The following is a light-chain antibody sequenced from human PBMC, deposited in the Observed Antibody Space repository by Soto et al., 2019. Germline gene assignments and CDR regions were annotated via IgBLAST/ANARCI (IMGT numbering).Light chain of an antibody. CDR2: GTS. V-gene: IGKV3-20*01. CDR3: QQYGTSLST. Sequence: EVVMTQSPATLSVSPGERANLSCRASQSVSSDLAWYQQKPGQAPRLLIYGTSSRATGIPDRFSGSGSGTDFTLTISRLEPEDFAVYYCQQYGTSLSTFGQGTKVDIK. J-gene: IGKJ1*01. CDR1: QSVSSD.